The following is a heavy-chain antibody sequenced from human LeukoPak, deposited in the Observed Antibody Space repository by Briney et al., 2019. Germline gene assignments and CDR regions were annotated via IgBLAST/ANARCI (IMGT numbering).Heavy chain of an antibody. CDR3: ARDLVEMATIGLNY. CDR1: GFTFSSYW. V-gene: IGHV3-7*03. CDR2: IKQDGSEK. D-gene: IGHD5-24*01. Sequence: PGGSLRISCAASGFTFSSYWMSWVRQAPGKGLEWVANIKQDGSEKYYVDSVKGRFTISRDNAKNSLYLQMNSLRAEDTAVYYCARDLVEMATIGLNYWGQGTLVTVSS. J-gene: IGHJ4*02.